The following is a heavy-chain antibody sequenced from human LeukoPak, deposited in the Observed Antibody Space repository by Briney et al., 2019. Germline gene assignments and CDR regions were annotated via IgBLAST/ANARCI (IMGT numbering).Heavy chain of an antibody. CDR1: GFTFGDYA. D-gene: IGHD3-9*01. J-gene: IGHJ4*02. V-gene: IGHV3-49*04. CDR3: TRGLLRYFDWLLLALDY. Sequence: GGSLRLSCTASGFTFGDYAMSWVRQAPGKGLEWVGFIRSKAYGGTTEYAASVKGRFTISRDDSKSIAYLQMNSLKTEDTAVYYCTRGLLRYFDWLLLALDYWGQGTLVTVS. CDR2: IRSKAYGGTT.